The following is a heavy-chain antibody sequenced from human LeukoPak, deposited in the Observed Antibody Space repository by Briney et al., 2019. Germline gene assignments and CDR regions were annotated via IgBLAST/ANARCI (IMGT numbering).Heavy chain of an antibody. Sequence: FTFSRDNSKNTLYLQMNSLRAEDTAVYYCARDLAGAPRPTSGTTTRYFDYWGQGTLVTVSS. J-gene: IGHJ4*02. V-gene: IGHV3-30*01. CDR3: ARDLAGAPRPTSGTTTRYFDY. D-gene: IGHD4-17*01.